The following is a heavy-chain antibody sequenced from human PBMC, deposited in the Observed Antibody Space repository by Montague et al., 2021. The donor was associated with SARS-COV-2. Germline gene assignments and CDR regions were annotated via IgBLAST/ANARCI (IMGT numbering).Heavy chain of an antibody. CDR3: ARHMGQVYGGNTNVPTFGY. CDR2: IYYSGST. Sequence: SETLSLTCTVSGGPISSSSYYWGWIRQPPGKGLEWIGSIYYSGSTYYNLSLKSRVTISVDTSKNQFSLKLSSVTAADTAVYYCARHMGQVYGGNTNVPTFGYWGQGTLVTVSS. D-gene: IGHD4-23*01. V-gene: IGHV4-39*01. CDR1: GGPISSSSYY. J-gene: IGHJ4*02.